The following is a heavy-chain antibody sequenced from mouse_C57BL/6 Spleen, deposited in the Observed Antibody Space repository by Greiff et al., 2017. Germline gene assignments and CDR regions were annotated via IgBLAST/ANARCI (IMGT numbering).Heavy chain of an antibody. D-gene: IGHD2-2*01. CDR3: ARGGGYDSFDY. Sequence: QVQLQQSGAELVKPGASVKMSCKASGYTFTSYWITWVKQRPGQGLEWIGDIYPGSGSTNYNEKFKSKATLTVDTSSSTAYMQLRSLTSEDSAVYSCARGGGYDSFDYWGQGTTLTVAS. CDR1: GYTFTSYW. CDR2: IYPGSGST. J-gene: IGHJ2*01. V-gene: IGHV1-55*01.